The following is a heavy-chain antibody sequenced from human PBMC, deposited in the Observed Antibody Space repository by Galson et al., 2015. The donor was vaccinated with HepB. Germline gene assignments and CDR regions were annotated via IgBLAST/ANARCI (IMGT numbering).Heavy chain of an antibody. CDR3: ATSKGVDAFNI. D-gene: IGHD3-16*01. Sequence: VKVSCKVSGYTFIDYYIHWVQQAPGKGLEWMGLVDPGDGKTLYAEKFQGRVTMTADTSTDTAYMELSSLRSDDTAVYYCATSKGVDAFNIWGQGTEVAVSS. CDR1: GYTFIDYY. CDR2: VDPGDGKT. V-gene: IGHV1-69-2*01. J-gene: IGHJ3*02.